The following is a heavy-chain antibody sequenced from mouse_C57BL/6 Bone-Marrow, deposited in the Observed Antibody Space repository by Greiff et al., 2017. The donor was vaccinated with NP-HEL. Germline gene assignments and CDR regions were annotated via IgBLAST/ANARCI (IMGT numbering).Heavy chain of an antibody. CDR3: ARATVVAKGDWYFDV. Sequence: QVQLQQPGAELVKPGASVKLSCKASGYTFTSYWMHWVKQRPGQGLEWIGMIHPNSGSTNYNEKFKSKATLTVDKSSSTAYMQLSSLTSEDSAVYYCARATVVAKGDWYFDVWGTGTTVTVSS. D-gene: IGHD1-1*01. CDR2: IHPNSGST. J-gene: IGHJ1*03. V-gene: IGHV1-64*01. CDR1: GYTFTSYW.